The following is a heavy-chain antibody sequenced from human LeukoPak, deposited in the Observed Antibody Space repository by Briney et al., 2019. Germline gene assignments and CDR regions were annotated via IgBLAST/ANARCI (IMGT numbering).Heavy chain of an antibody. V-gene: IGHV4-39*01. Sequence: SETLSLTCTVSGGSISSSSYYWGWIRQPPGKGLEWIGSIYYSGSTYYNPSLKSRVTISVDTSKNQFSLKLSSVTAADTAVYYCARVKTYYYDSSGHLFDYWGQGTLVTVSS. J-gene: IGHJ4*02. CDR1: GGSISSSSYY. CDR2: IYYSGST. D-gene: IGHD3-22*01. CDR3: ARVKTYYYDSSGHLFDY.